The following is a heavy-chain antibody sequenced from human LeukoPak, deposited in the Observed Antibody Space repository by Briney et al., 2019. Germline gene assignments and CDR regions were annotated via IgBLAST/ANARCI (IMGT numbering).Heavy chain of an antibody. CDR1: AASISSSSHH. Sequence: SETLSLTCTISAASISSSSHHWGWIRQSPGKGLEWIVSIYYGQTIYYNPSLNSRVTISVLTSKDQFTLQLNSVTAADTAVYYCVRHDGRGGATMGALDSWGQGSLVTVSS. J-gene: IGHJ4*02. CDR3: VRHDGRGGATMGALDS. D-gene: IGHD5-12*01. CDR2: IYYGQTI. V-gene: IGHV4-39*01.